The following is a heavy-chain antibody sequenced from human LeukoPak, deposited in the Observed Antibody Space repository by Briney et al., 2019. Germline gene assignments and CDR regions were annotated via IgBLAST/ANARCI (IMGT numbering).Heavy chain of an antibody. CDR1: SGSFSGYY. J-gene: IGHJ3*01. D-gene: IGHD1-1*01. CDR2: INHSGST. V-gene: IGHV4-34*01. Sequence: SETLSLTCAVYSGSFSGYYWSWIRQPPGKGLEWIGEINHSGSTNYNPSLKSRVTISVDTSKNQFSLKLSSVTAADTAVYYCARVGYYSRNVWGQGTMVTVSS. CDR3: ARVGYYSRNV.